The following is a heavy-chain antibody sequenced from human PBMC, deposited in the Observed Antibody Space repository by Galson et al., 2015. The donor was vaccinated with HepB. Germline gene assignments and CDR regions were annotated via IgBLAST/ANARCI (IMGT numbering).Heavy chain of an antibody. Sequence: ETLSLTCSVSGGSISRYYWSWIRQPPGKGLEWIAYIDYSGSTNYNPSLKSRVALSVDTSKNQFSLKLSSVTAADTAVYYCARALPKPPSHFDYWGQGTLVTVSS. CDR3: ARALPKPPSHFDY. CDR2: IDYSGST. V-gene: IGHV4-59*01. J-gene: IGHJ4*02. CDR1: GGSISRYY.